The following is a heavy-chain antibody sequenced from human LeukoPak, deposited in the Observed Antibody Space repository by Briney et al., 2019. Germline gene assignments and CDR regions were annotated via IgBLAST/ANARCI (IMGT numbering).Heavy chain of an antibody. CDR3: ARADSSSWYDPDFDY. Sequence: ASVKVSCKASGYTFTSYAMNWVRQAPGQGLEWMGWINTNTGNPTYAQGFTGRFVFSLDTSVSTAYLQISSLKAEDAAVYYCARADSSSWYDPDFDYWGKGTLVTVSS. D-gene: IGHD6-13*01. V-gene: IGHV7-4-1*02. J-gene: IGHJ4*02. CDR2: INTNTGNP. CDR1: GYTFTSYA.